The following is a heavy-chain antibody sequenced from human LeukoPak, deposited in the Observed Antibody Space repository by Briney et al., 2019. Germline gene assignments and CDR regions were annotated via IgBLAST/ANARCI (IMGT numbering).Heavy chain of an antibody. D-gene: IGHD6-13*01. CDR1: GFTSSNAW. CDR3: TTAAGTLGYFQR. J-gene: IGHJ1*01. CDR2: IKSKTDGGTT. V-gene: IGHV3-15*01. Sequence: GGSLRLSCAASGFTSSNAWMSWVRQAPGKGLEWVGRIKSKTDGGTTDYAAPVKGRFTISRDDSKNTLYLQMNSLKTEDTAVYYCTTAAGTLGYFQRWGQGTLVTVSS.